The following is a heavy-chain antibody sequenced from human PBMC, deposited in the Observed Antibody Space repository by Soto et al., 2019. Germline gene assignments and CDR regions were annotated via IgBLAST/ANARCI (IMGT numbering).Heavy chain of an antibody. Sequence: EVQLVESGGGLIQPGGYRRVSCAASGFTVSSHYMSWVRQAPGKGLEWVSVIYSGGSTYYADAVKGRFTISRDNSKNTLYLQMNSLRAEDTAVYYCARGRTLDYGDYFDYWGQGTLVTVSS. CDR1: GFTVSSHY. J-gene: IGHJ4*02. V-gene: IGHV3-53*01. D-gene: IGHD4-17*01. CDR2: IYSGGST. CDR3: ARGRTLDYGDYFDY.